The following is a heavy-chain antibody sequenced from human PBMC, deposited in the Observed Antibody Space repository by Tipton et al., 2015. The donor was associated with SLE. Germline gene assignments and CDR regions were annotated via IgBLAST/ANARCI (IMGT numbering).Heavy chain of an antibody. CDR3: ARDPRGYGNGYSDY. J-gene: IGHJ4*02. CDR2: IKQDGSEK. D-gene: IGHD5-18*01. CDR1: GFTFSSYW. Sequence: SLRLSCAASGFTFSSYWMTWVRQAPGKGLEWVATIKQDGSEKYYVDSVKGRFTISRDDAENSVSLQMNSLRAEDTAVYYCARDPRGYGNGYSDYWGPGNLVTVSS. V-gene: IGHV3-7*01.